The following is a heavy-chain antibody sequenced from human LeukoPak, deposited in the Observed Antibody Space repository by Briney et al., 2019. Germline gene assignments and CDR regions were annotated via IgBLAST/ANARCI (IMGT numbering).Heavy chain of an antibody. D-gene: IGHD5-24*01. V-gene: IGHV4-61*08. Sequence: SETLSLTFTVSGGSISRGDYYWSWIRQPPGKGLEWVGDIYYSGSTNYNPSLKSRVTISVDTSKNQFSLKLSSVTAADTAVYYCARGVKDGYNYGDWYFDLWGRGTLVTVSS. J-gene: IGHJ2*01. CDR2: IYYSGST. CDR1: GGSISRGDYY. CDR3: ARGVKDGYNYGDWYFDL.